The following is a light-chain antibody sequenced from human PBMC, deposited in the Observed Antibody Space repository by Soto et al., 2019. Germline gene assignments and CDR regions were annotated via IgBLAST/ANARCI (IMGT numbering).Light chain of an antibody. J-gene: IGLJ1*01. Sequence: QSVLTQPASVSGSPGQSITISCTGTSSDVGGYNYVPWYQQHPGKAPKFMIYDVSNRPSGVSNRFSGSKSGNTASLTISGLQAEDEADYYCSSYTTSNTRQIVFGTGTKLTVL. CDR3: SSYTTSNTRQIV. CDR1: SSDVGGYNY. V-gene: IGLV2-14*01. CDR2: DVS.